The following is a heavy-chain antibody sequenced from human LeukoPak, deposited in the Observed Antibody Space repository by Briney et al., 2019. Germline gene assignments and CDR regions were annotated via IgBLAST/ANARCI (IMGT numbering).Heavy chain of an antibody. D-gene: IGHD2-15*01. CDR1: GYSFTSYW. CDR2: IYPGDSDT. V-gene: IGHV5-51*01. J-gene: IGHJ5*02. CDR3: ARSEVVVAATPFFQVWFVP. Sequence: GESLKISCKGSGYSFTSYWIGWVRQMPGKGLEWMVIIYPGDSDTRYSPSFQGQVTISADKSISTAYLQWSSLKASDTAMYYCARSEVVVAATPFFQVWFVPWGQGTLVTVSS.